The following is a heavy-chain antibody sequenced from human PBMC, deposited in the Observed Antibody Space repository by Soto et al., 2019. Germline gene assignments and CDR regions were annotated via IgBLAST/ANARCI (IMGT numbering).Heavy chain of an antibody. CDR1: GGSFTTYY. V-gene: IGHV4-34*01. J-gene: IGHJ4*02. CDR2: INHSGFT. Sequence: QVQLHQWGAGLLKPSETLSLTCAVYGGSFTTYYWSWIRQSPGKGLEWIGEINHSGFTNYNPSLESRVTTSGDTSKNQFSLKLRSVTAADTAIYYCARRYCSDSYCSYFDYWGRGTLVSVSS. CDR3: ARRYCSDSYCSYFDY. D-gene: IGHD2-15*01.